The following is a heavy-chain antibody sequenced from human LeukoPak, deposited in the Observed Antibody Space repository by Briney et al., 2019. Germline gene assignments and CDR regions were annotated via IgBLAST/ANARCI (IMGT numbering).Heavy chain of an antibody. Sequence: PGGSLRLSCSASGFTFSSYAMHWVPRAPGKGLEYISAISTNGGSTYYADSVKGRFTISRDNSKNTLYLQMSSLTTEDTAVYYCVKDLVTMVRGVGAFDIWGQGTKVTVSS. CDR2: ISTNGGST. J-gene: IGHJ3*02. D-gene: IGHD3-10*01. CDR3: VKDLVTMVRGVGAFDI. CDR1: GFTFSSYA. V-gene: IGHV3-64D*06.